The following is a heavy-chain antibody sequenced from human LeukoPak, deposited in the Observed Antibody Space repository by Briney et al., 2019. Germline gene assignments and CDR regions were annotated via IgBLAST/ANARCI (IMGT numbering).Heavy chain of an antibody. D-gene: IGHD3-22*01. CDR1: GFTFSSYG. CDR3: AKGLNYYDSNGFDY. CDR2: IWYDGSNK. Sequence: QTGGSLRLSCAASGFTFSSYGMHWVRQAPGKGLEWVAVIWYDGSNKYYADSVKGRFTISRDNSKNTLYLQMNSLRAEDTAVYYCAKGLNYYDSNGFDYWGQGTLVTVSS. J-gene: IGHJ4*02. V-gene: IGHV3-33*06.